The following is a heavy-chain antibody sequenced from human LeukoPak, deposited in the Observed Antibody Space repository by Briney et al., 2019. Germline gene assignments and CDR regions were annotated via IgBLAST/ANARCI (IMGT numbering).Heavy chain of an antibody. CDR1: GGSISSGSYY. V-gene: IGHV4-61*01. CDR3: ASSGWYKYYFGY. CDR2: IYYSGST. J-gene: IGHJ4*02. Sequence: SETLSLTCTVSGGSISSGSYYWNWIRQPPGEGLEWIGYIYYSGSTNYDPSLKCRVTMSVDTSKNQFSLKLSSVTAADTAVYYCASSGWYKYYFGYWGQGTLVTVSS. D-gene: IGHD6-19*01.